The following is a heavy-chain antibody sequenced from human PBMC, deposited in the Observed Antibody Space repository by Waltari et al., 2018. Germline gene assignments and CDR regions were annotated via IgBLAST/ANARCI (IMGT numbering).Heavy chain of an antibody. CDR1: GFTFSSYW. V-gene: IGHV3-74*01. J-gene: IGHJ4*02. D-gene: IGHD3-3*01. CDR2: INSDGSST. Sequence: EVQLVESGGGLVQPGGSLRLSCAASGFTFSSYWMHWVRQAPGKGLVWVSRINSDGSSTSYADSVKGRFTISRDNAKNTLYLQMNSLRAEDTAVYYCASGRFLEWLLSIDYWGQGTLVTVSS. CDR3: ASGRFLEWLLSIDY.